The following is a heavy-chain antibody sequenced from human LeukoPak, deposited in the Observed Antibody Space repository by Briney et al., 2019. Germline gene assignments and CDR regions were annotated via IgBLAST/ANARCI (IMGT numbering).Heavy chain of an antibody. CDR1: GGSISSYY. D-gene: IGHD3-22*01. V-gene: IGHV4-59*01. Sequence: PSETLSLTCSVSGGSISSYYWGWIRQPPGKGLEWIGYIYNSGSTNSNPSLKSRVTISVDTSKNQFSLKLSSVTAADTAVYYCAREWGYDSSGQIDYWGQGTLVTVSS. CDR3: AREWGYDSSGQIDY. CDR2: IYNSGST. J-gene: IGHJ4*02.